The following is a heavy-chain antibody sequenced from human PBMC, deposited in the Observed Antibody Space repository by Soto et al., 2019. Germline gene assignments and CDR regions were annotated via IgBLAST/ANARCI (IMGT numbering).Heavy chain of an antibody. CDR2: INPNSGGT. J-gene: IGHJ6*02. CDR3: ARARQQLISWNYDYYGMDF. D-gene: IGHD6-13*01. V-gene: IGHV1-2*04. Sequence: ASVKVSCKASRYTFTGYYMHWVRQAPGQGLEWMGWINPNSGGTNYAQKFQGWVTKTRDTSIRTAYMELSRLRSDDTAVYYCARARQQLISWNYDYYGMDFRGQGSTL. CDR1: RYTFTGYY.